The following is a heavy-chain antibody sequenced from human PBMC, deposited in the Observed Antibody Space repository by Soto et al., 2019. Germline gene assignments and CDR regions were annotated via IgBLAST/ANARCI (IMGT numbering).Heavy chain of an antibody. J-gene: IGHJ4*02. CDR3: ARRLRVSGFDS. CDR1: GGSVSTTTYY. Sequence: QLQLQESGPGLVKPSETLSLTCTISGGSVSTTTYYWGWIRQPPGKGLEWIGSISSSGSTYYNPSLMSRGSMSVAASKNQFSLRLSSVAATETAVYYCARRLRVSGFDSWGQGTLVTVSS. V-gene: IGHV4-39*01. CDR2: ISSSGST.